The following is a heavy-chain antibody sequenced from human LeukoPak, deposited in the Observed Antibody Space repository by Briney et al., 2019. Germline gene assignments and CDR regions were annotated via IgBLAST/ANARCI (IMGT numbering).Heavy chain of an antibody. CDR1: GYTFTSYG. CDR2: ISAYNGNT. V-gene: IGHV1-18*01. J-gene: IGHJ1*01. Sequence: ASVKVSCKASGYTFTSYGISWVRQAPGQGLEWLGWISAYNGNTNYAQKLQGRVSMTTDTSTSTAYMELRSLRSDDTAVYYCASSSPLVGAVAGYFEYFQHWGQGTLVTVSS. D-gene: IGHD6-19*01. CDR3: ASSSPLVGAVAGYFEYFQH.